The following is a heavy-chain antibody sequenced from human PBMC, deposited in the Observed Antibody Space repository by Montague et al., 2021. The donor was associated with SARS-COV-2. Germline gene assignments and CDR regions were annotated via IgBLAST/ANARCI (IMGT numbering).Heavy chain of an antibody. CDR2: ISSSGSTI. CDR3: ARDPGFWSGYYDY. V-gene: IGHV3-48*03. J-gene: IGHJ4*02. Sequence: SLRLSCAASGFTFSSYETNWVRQAPGKGLEWVSYISSSGSTIYYADSVKGRFTISRDNAKNSLYLQMSSLRAEVTAVYYCARDPGFWSGYYDYWGQGTLVTVSS. D-gene: IGHD3-3*01. CDR1: GFTFSSYE.